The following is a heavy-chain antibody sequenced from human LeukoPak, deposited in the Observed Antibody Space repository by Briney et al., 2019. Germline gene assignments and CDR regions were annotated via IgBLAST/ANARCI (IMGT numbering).Heavy chain of an antibody. CDR1: GFTFSSYG. V-gene: IGHV3-33*01. CDR3: AREGGDRAMAFDY. D-gene: IGHD5-18*01. J-gene: IGHJ4*02. CDR2: IWYDGSNK. Sequence: GGSLRLSCAASGFTFSSYGMHWVRQAPGKGLEWVAVIWYDGSNKYYGDSVKGRFTISRDNSKYTLFLQMNSLRTEDTAVYYCAREGGDRAMAFDYWSQGTLVTVSS.